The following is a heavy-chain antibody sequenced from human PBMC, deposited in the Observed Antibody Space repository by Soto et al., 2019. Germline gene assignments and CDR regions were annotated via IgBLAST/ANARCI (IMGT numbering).Heavy chain of an antibody. CDR1: GFTFSTYT. J-gene: IGHJ4*02. CDR3: AKDRQPYGIWPFDH. D-gene: IGHD3-10*01. CDR2: ITQTETET. V-gene: IGHV3-23*01. Sequence: EVHMLESGGHLVQPGGSLRLSCAASGFTFSTYTMNWVRQAPGKGLEWVPGITQTETETHYADSVKGRFNISRDNSKNMLCMEMTSLRIDVTAVDYCAKDRQPYGIWPFDHWGQGTPIIVSS.